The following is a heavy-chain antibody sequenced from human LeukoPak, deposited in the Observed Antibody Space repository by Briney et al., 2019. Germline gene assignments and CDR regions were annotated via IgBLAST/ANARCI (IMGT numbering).Heavy chain of an antibody. CDR1: GFTFSTYW. CDR2: IKEDGSEK. D-gene: IGHD3-22*01. Sequence: GGSLRLSCAASGFTFSTYWMNWLRQAPGKGLEWVANIKEDGSEKYYVNSVKGRFTISRDNAKNSLYLQMNSLRAEDTAVYYCARDFHRRLYDSSGYYLYWGQGTLVTVSS. CDR3: ARDFHRRLYDSSGYYLY. J-gene: IGHJ4*02. V-gene: IGHV3-7*01.